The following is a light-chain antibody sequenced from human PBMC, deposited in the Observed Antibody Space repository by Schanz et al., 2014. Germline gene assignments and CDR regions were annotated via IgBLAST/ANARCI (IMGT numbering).Light chain of an antibody. CDR1: NSDVGGYNY. Sequence: QSVLTQPPSASGSPGQSVTISCTGTNSDVGGYNYVSWYQQHPGKAPKLMIYEVSKRPSGVPDRFSGSKSGNTASLTVSGLQAEDEADYYCSSYATTNTLVFGGGTKLTVL. V-gene: IGLV2-8*01. CDR2: EVS. J-gene: IGLJ2*01. CDR3: SSYATTNTLV.